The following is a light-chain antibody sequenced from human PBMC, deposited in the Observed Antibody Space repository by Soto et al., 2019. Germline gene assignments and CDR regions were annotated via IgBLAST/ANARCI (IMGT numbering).Light chain of an antibody. V-gene: IGKV3-20*01. CDR3: QQYGSSYPWT. CDR2: GAS. J-gene: IGKJ1*01. Sequence: EIILTQSPDTLSLSPGERATLSCRASQTVSSNYLAWCQQRPGQAPRLLIYGASTRAAGIPDRFSGSGSGTDFTLTIRRLEPEDFAVYYCQQYGSSYPWTFGQGTKVDI. CDR1: QTVSSNY.